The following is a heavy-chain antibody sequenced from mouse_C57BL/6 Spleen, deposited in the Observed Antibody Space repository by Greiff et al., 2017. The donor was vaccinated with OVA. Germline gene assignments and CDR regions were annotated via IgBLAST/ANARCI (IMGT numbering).Heavy chain of an antibody. CDR2: IDPENGDT. CDR3: VMTTVERYYFDY. D-gene: IGHD1-1*01. Sequence: EVQLQQSGAELVRPGASVKLSCTASGFNIKDDYMHWVKQRPEQGLEWIGWIDPENGDTEYASKFQGKATITADTSSNTAYLQLSSLTSEDTAVYYCVMTTVERYYFDYWGQGTTLTVSS. J-gene: IGHJ2*01. CDR1: GFNIKDDY. V-gene: IGHV14-4*01.